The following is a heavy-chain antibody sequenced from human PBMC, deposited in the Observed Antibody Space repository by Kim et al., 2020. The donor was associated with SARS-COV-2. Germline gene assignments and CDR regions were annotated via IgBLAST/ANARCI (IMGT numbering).Heavy chain of an antibody. D-gene: IGHD2-2*01. J-gene: IGHJ2*01. Sequence: SETLSLTCAVYGGSFSGYYWTWIRQPPGKGLEWIGHINPSGNTNTNQSLKPRVTISADTSKNPITMKLIPVNALRTAVTYRASCERVGSDTSFYWHFTL. CDR3: ASCERVGSDTSFYWHFTL. V-gene: IGHV4-34*01. CDR1: GGSFSGYY. CDR2: INPSGNT.